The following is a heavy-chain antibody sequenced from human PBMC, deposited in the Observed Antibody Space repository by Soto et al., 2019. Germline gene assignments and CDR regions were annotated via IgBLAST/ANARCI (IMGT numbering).Heavy chain of an antibody. Sequence: QVQLQESGPGLVKPSGTLSLTCAVSGGSISSRNWWSWVRQPPGKGLAWIGEIYHSGSTNYNPSLTSGVIISVAKSKNQFSLKLNSVTAADTAVYYCARHDEADGMDVWGQGTTVTVSS. CDR3: ARHDEADGMDV. V-gene: IGHV4-4*02. D-gene: IGHD3-3*01. CDR1: GGSISSRNW. CDR2: IYHSGST. J-gene: IGHJ6*02.